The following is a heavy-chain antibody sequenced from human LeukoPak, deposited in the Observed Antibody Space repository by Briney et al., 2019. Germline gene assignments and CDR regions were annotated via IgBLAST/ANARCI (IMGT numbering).Heavy chain of an antibody. J-gene: IGHJ4*02. CDR1: GFTFSDAW. V-gene: IGHV3-15*01. CDR3: TTEMRWELLFDD. D-gene: IGHD1-26*01. Sequence: GGSLSLFCAASGFTFSDAWMSWVRQTPGEGLEWVGRIKSKTDGGTTDYAAPVKGRYSISRDDAEHTLYVQRDSLKTEDTGVYYCTTEMRWELLFDDWGQGTLVTVSS. CDR2: IKSKTDGGTT.